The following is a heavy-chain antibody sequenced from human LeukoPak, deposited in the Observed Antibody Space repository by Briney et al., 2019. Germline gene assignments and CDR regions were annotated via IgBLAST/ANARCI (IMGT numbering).Heavy chain of an antibody. CDR2: INTSGNT. Sequence: SETLSLTCKVSGDSISNYYWTWIRQSAGKGLQWIGRINTSGNTNYNPYLKSRVTMSLDTSKNQFSLSLSSVTAADTAVYYCARERLGFRVDVWGKGTTVTVSS. D-gene: IGHD3-10*01. J-gene: IGHJ6*04. V-gene: IGHV4-4*07. CDR1: GDSISNYY. CDR3: ARERLGFRVDV.